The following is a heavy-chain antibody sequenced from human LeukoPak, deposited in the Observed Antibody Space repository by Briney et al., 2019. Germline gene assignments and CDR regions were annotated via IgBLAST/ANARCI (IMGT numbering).Heavy chain of an antibody. CDR2: ISAYNGNT. J-gene: IGHJ4*02. CDR3: ARDGGDYYCSGEPNDY. D-gene: IGHD3-10*01. CDR1: GYTFTSYG. Sequence: ASEKVSCKASGYTFTSYGISWVRQTPGQGLEWMGWISAYNGNTNYAQKLQSRVTMTTDTSTSTANMELRSVRADDTAVYYCARDGGDYYCSGEPNDYWGQGTLVTVSS. V-gene: IGHV1-18*01.